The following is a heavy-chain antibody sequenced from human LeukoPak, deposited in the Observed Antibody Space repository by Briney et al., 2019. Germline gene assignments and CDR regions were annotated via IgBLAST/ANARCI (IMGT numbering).Heavy chain of an antibody. CDR3: ARDPRFLWVLLSFDY. J-gene: IGHJ4*02. Sequence: ASVKVSCKASGYTFTGYYMHWVRQAPGQGLEWMGLISAYNGNTNYAQKLQGRVTTNTDTSTSTAYMELRSLRSDDTAVYYCARDPRFLWVLLSFDYWGQGTLVTVSS. CDR2: ISAYNGNT. CDR1: GYTFTGYY. V-gene: IGHV1-18*04. D-gene: IGHD3-3*01.